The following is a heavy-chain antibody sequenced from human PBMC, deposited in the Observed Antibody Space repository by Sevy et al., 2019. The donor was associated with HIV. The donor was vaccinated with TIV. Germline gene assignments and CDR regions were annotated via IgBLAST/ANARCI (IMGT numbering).Heavy chain of an antibody. CDR2: INHSGST. V-gene: IGHV4-34*01. Sequence: SETLSLTCAVYGGSFSGYYWSWIRQPPGKGLEWSGEINHSGSTNYNPSLKSGVTISVDTSKNQFSLKLSSVTAADTAVYYCARGSIPDNSPGIAASGGRWFDPWGQGTLVTVSS. D-gene: IGHD6-25*01. J-gene: IGHJ5*02. CDR3: ARGSIPDNSPGIAASGGRWFDP. CDR1: GGSFSGYY.